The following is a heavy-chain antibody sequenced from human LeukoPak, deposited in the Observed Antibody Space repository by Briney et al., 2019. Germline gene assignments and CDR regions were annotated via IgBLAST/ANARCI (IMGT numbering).Heavy chain of an antibody. V-gene: IGHV3-30*18. CDR1: GFTFSSYG. Sequence: GGSLRLSCAASGFTFSSYGMHWVRQAPGKGLEWVAVISYDGSNKYYADSVKGRFTISRDNSKNTLYLQMNSLRAEDTALYYCAKDLGLLWFGRPRPDYYYGMDVWGQGTTVTVSS. J-gene: IGHJ6*02. D-gene: IGHD3-10*01. CDR2: ISYDGSNK. CDR3: AKDLGLLWFGRPRPDYYYGMDV.